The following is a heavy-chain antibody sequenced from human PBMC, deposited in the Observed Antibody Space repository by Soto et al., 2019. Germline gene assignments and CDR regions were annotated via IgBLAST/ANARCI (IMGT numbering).Heavy chain of an antibody. J-gene: IGHJ4*02. CDR3: ARGPRRGYSYGSLYFDY. D-gene: IGHD5-18*01. V-gene: IGHV3-33*01. CDR1: GFTFSSYG. CDR2: IWYDGSNK. Sequence: LRLSCAASGFTFSSYGMHWVRQAPGKGLEWVAVIWYDGSNKYYADSVKGRFTISRDNSKDTLYLQMNSLRAEDTAVYYCARGPRRGYSYGSLYFDYWGQGTLVTVSS.